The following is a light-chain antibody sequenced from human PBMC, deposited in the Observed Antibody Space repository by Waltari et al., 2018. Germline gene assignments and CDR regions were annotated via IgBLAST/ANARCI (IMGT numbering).Light chain of an antibody. CDR3: SSYTTRSTWV. J-gene: IGLJ3*02. CDR2: EVK. Sequence: QSALTQTASVSASPGQSITMSCTGTINDIGRFDFVSWYQQHPGQAPRLLIYEVKYPPSGVSDRFSGSKSDNTASLTIFGLQAEDEADYYCSSYTTRSTWVFGGGTKLTVL. V-gene: IGLV2-14*01. CDR1: INDIGRFDF.